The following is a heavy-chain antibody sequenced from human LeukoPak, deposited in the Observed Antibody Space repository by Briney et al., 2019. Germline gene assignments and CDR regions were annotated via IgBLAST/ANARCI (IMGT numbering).Heavy chain of an antibody. CDR3: ARSPDILTGENFDY. CDR1: GYTFTGYY. V-gene: IGHV1-2*02. CDR2: MNPKSGGT. Sequence: ASVKVSCKASGYTFTGYYVHWVRQAPGQGLEWMGWMNPKSGGTNYAQKFEARVTMNRDTSISTAYMELSRLRFDDTAVYYCARSPDILTGENFDYWGQGTLVTVSS. D-gene: IGHD3-9*01. J-gene: IGHJ4*02.